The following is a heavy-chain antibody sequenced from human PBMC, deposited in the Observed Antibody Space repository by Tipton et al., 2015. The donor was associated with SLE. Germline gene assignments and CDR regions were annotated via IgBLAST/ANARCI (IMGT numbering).Heavy chain of an antibody. CDR1: GFTFSSYG. V-gene: IGHV3-33*01. J-gene: IGHJ3*02. CDR3: KGSSGYYPFDI. Sequence: RSLRLSCAASGFTFSSYGMHWVRQAPGKGLEWVAVIWYDGSNKYYADSVKGRFTISRDNSKNTLYLQMNSLRAEDTAVYYCKGSSGYYPFDIWGQGTMVTVSS. CDR2: IWYDGSNK. D-gene: IGHD3-22*01.